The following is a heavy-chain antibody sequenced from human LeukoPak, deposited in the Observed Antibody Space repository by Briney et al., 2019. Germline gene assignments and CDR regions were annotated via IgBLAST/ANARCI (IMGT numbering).Heavy chain of an antibody. J-gene: IGHJ4*02. D-gene: IGHD2-21*01. V-gene: IGHV3-66*01. Sequence: GGSLRLSCAASGFTVSSNYMSWVRQAPGKGLEWVSVIYSGGSTYYADSVKGRFTISRDNSKNTVFLQMNSLRAEDTAVYYCAEIAGGAYFDYWGQGTLVTVSS. CDR3: AEIAGGAYFDY. CDR2: IYSGGST. CDR1: GFTVSSNY.